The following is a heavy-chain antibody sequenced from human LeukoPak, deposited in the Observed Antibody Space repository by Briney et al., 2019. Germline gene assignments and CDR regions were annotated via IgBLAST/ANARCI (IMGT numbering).Heavy chain of an antibody. D-gene: IGHD6-19*01. J-gene: IGHJ3*02. CDR1: GFTFSSYW. Sequence: GGSLRLSCAASGFTFSSYWMHWVRQAPGKGLGWVSRINSDGSSTSYADSVKGRFTISRDNSKNTLYLEMNSLGAEDTAVYYCARDQIAVAGGQAFDIWGQGTMVTVSS. V-gene: IGHV3-74*01. CDR2: INSDGSST. CDR3: ARDQIAVAGGQAFDI.